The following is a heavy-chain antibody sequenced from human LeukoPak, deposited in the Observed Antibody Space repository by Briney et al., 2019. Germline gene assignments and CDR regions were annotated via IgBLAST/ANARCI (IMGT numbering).Heavy chain of an antibody. V-gene: IGHV3-66*02. Sequence: GGSLRLSCADSGFNVSSNYMTWIRQAPGKGLEWVSLIYGADAAYYAESVRGRFMISRDNLKNTLFLQMNSLRVEDTAVYYCVTSTGQQFIPYDYWGQGTHVTVSS. CDR3: VTSTGQQFIPYDY. D-gene: IGHD6-13*01. J-gene: IGHJ4*02. CDR1: GFNVSSNY. CDR2: IYGADAA.